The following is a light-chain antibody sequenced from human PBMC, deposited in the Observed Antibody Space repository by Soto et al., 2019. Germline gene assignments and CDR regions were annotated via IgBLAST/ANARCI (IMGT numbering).Light chain of an antibody. CDR2: DVS. CDR3: NSYTSGSNLV. Sequence: QSVLTQPASVSGSPGQSITISCTGTSSDVGGYNYVSWYQQHPGKAPKLLIYDVSNRPSVVSNRFSGSKSGNTASLTISGLQAEDEADYYCNSYTSGSNLVFGGGTKVTVL. V-gene: IGLV2-14*01. CDR1: SSDVGGYNY. J-gene: IGLJ3*02.